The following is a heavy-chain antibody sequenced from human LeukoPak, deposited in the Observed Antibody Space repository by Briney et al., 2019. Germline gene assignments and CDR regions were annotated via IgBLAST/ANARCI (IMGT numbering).Heavy chain of an antibody. CDR3: TMQLRQLWLRY. Sequence: PGGSLRLSCAASGFTFSNAWMSWVCQAPGKGLEWVGRIKSKTDGGTTDYAAPVKGRFTISRDDSKNTLYLQMNSLKTEDTAVYYCTMQLRQLWLRYWGQGTLVTVSS. J-gene: IGHJ4*02. CDR2: IKSKTDGGTT. D-gene: IGHD5-18*01. CDR1: GFTFSNAW. V-gene: IGHV3-15*01.